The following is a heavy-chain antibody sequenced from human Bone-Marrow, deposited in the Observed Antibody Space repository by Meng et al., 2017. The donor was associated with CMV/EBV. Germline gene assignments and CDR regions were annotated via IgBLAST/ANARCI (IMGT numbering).Heavy chain of an antibody. V-gene: IGHV3-21*01. D-gene: IGHD1-26*01. J-gene: IGHJ6*02. Sequence: GESLKISCAASGFTFSSYGMNWVRQAPGKGLEWVSSISSSSSYIYYADSVKGRFTISRDNAKNSLYLQMNSLRAEDTAVYYCAREGGSYYGRYGMDVWGQGTTVTVSS. CDR3: AREGGSYYGRYGMDV. CDR1: GFTFSSYG. CDR2: ISSSSSYI.